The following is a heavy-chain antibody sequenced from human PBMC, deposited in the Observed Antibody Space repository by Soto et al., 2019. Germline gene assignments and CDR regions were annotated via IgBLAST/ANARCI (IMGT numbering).Heavy chain of an antibody. CDR2: ISGSGGST. V-gene: IGHV3-23*01. Sequence: GGSLRLSCAASGFTFSSYAMSWVRQAPGKGLEWVSAISGSGGSTYYADSVKGRFTISRDNSKNTLYLQMNSLRAEDTAVYYCAKDRVTMVRGVNTTNWFDPWGQGTLVTVSS. J-gene: IGHJ5*02. CDR3: AKDRVTMVRGVNTTNWFDP. CDR1: GFTFSSYA. D-gene: IGHD3-10*01.